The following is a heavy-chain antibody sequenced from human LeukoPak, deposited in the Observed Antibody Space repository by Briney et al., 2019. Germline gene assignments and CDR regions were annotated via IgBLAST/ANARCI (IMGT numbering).Heavy chain of an antibody. CDR1: GFTFSSYW. V-gene: IGHV3-7*04. Sequence: PGGSLRLSCAASGFTFSSYWMHWVRQAPGKGLEWVANIKQDGSEKYYVDSVKGRFTISRDNTKNSLYLQISGLRAEDTGVYYCARDRRGNTLGYWGQGTLVTVSS. CDR3: ARDRRGNTLGY. CDR2: IKQDGSEK. J-gene: IGHJ4*02. D-gene: IGHD6-25*01.